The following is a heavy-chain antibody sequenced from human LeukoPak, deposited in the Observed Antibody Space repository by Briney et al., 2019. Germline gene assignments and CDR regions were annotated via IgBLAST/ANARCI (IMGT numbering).Heavy chain of an antibody. V-gene: IGHV3-30*02. D-gene: IGHD3-10*01. CDR3: ATQKSRLLWFGEFTFDY. Sequence: GGSLRLSCAASGFTFSSYGMHWVRQAPGKGLEWVAFIRYDGSNKYYADSVKGRFTISRDNSKNTLYLQMNSLRAEDTAVYYCATQKSRLLWFGEFTFDYWGQGTLVTVSS. J-gene: IGHJ4*02. CDR2: IRYDGSNK. CDR1: GFTFSSYG.